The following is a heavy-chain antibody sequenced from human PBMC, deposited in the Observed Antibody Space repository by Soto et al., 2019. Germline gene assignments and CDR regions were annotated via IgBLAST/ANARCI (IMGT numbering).Heavy chain of an antibody. V-gene: IGHV3-7*02. J-gene: IGHJ5*01. D-gene: IGHD2-2*01. CDR1: GFSFYNYW. Sequence: PGGSLRLSCAASGFSFYNYWMNWVRQAPGKGPEWVANIKPDGSDKNYVDSVKGRFTISRDRGKSSVYLQMTGLKGEDSGVYYCTRASSYAFDSWGQGA. CDR2: IKPDGSDK. CDR3: TRASSYAFDS.